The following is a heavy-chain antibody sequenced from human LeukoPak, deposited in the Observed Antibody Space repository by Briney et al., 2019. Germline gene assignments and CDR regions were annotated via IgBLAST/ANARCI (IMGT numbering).Heavy chain of an antibody. V-gene: IGHV4-34*01. D-gene: IGHD1-1*01. CDR2: INHSGST. CDR3: ARGAGYIHHDY. Sequence: SSETLSLTCAVYGGSFSGYYWSWIRQPPGKGLEWIGEINHSGSTNYNPSLKSRVTISVDTSKNQFSLKLSSVTAADTAVYYCARGAGYIHHDYWGQGTLVTVS. CDR1: GGSFSGYY. J-gene: IGHJ4*02.